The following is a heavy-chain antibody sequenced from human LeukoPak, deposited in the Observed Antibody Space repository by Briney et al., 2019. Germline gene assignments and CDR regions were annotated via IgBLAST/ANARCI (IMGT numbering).Heavy chain of an antibody. Sequence: GGSLRLSCAASGFSFSHDWMDWVRQTPGKGQVWVSRISSDGRSVTYADSVKGRFTTSRDNAKNTLYLQMNSLNAADTAVYYCARDREGLSIWGEGTLVLVSS. CDR1: GFSFSHDW. J-gene: IGHJ3*02. V-gene: IGHV3-74*01. CDR3: ARDREGLSI. CDR2: ISSDGRSV.